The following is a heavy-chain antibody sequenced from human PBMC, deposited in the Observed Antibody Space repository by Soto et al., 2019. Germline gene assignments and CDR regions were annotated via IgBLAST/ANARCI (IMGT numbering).Heavy chain of an antibody. CDR2: IKQDGIEK. V-gene: IGHV3-7*01. CDR3: TRNRAKFDX. Sequence: LRLACVATGLTFTTYWMTWVRQAPGKGLEWVSNIKQDGIEKYYVDSVNGRFTISRDDAENSLYLQMNNLRAEDTSVYYCTRNRAKFDXWGQGTPVTVSX. CDR1: GLTFTTYW. D-gene: IGHD5-12*01. J-gene: IGHJ5*02.